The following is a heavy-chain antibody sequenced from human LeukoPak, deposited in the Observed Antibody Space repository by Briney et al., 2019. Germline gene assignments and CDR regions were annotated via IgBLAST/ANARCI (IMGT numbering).Heavy chain of an antibody. CDR3: ARRSSGSYSVGGYYYYMDV. CDR2: IYPGDSDT. J-gene: IGHJ6*03. V-gene: IGHV5-51*01. Sequence: GESLKISCKGSGYSFTSYWIGWVRQMPGKGLEWMGIIYPGDSDTRYSPSFQGQVTISADKSISTAYLQWSSLKASDTAMYYCARRSSGSYSVGGYYYYMDVWGKGTTVAVSS. D-gene: IGHD1-26*01. CDR1: GYSFTSYW.